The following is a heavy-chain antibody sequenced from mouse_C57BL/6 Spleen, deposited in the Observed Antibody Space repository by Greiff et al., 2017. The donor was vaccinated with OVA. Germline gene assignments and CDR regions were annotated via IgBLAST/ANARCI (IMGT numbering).Heavy chain of an antibody. CDR1: GYTFTDYY. CDR3: ARKGYYSTYYFDY. D-gene: IGHD2-5*01. J-gene: IGHJ2*01. Sequence: VQLQQSGPELVKPGASVKISCKASGYTFTDYYMNWVKQSHGKSLEWIGDINPNNGGTSYNQKFKGKATLTVDKSSSTAYMELRSLTSEDSAVYYCARKGYYSTYYFDYWGQGTTLTVSS. V-gene: IGHV1-26*01. CDR2: INPNNGGT.